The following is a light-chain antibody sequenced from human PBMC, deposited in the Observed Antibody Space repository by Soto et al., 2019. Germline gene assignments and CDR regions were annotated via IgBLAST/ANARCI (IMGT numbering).Light chain of an antibody. Sequence: DIQMTQSPSSLSASVGDRVTIACRASQSINNYLNWYQQKPGKAPKLLIYAASSLQRGVPSRFSGSGSGTDFTLTISSLQPEDFATYYCQQTYRTRTFGQGTKVEIK. CDR3: QQTYRTRT. J-gene: IGKJ1*01. CDR1: QSINNY. V-gene: IGKV1-39*01. CDR2: AAS.